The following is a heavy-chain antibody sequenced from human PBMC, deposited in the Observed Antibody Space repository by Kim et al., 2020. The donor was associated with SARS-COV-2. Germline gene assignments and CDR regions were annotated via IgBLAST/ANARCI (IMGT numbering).Heavy chain of an antibody. J-gene: IGHJ4*02. D-gene: IGHD2-15*01. Sequence: SETLSLTCAVYGGSFSDYYWTWIRQPPGKGLEWIGEINHIGSTNYNPSLKSRVTMSVDTSKNQLSLKLSFVTAADTAVYYCAEHDARYCSGGNCWYFDYWGQGTLVTVSS. CDR2: INHIGST. CDR3: AEHDARYCSGGNCWYFDY. V-gene: IGHV4-34*01. CDR1: GGSFSDYY.